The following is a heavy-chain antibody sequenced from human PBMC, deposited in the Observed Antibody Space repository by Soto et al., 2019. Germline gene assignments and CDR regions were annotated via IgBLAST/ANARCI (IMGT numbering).Heavy chain of an antibody. Sequence: PSETLSLTCTVSGGSISSSSYYWGWIRQPPGKGLEWIGSIYYSGSTYYNPSLKSRVTISVGTSKNQFSLKLSSVTAADTAVYYCARHGSARYYDFWSGYSYFDYWGQGTLVTVSS. CDR2: IYYSGST. D-gene: IGHD3-3*01. V-gene: IGHV4-39*01. CDR3: ARHGSARYYDFWSGYSYFDY. CDR1: GGSISSSSYY. J-gene: IGHJ4*02.